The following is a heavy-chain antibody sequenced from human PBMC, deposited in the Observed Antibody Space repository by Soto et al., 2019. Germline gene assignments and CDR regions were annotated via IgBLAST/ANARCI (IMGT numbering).Heavy chain of an antibody. CDR2: IYYSGST. Sequence: SETLSLTCTVAGGSISSGGYYWSWIRQHPGKGLEWIGYIYYSGSTYYNPSLKSRVTISVDASKNQFSLKLSSVTAADTAVYYCARGEYYCTIPSCYREYHYDYGMDVWGQGTTVTVCS. CDR3: ARGEYYCTIPSCYREYHYDYGMDV. D-gene: IGHD2-2*02. V-gene: IGHV4-31*03. CDR1: GGSISSGGYY. J-gene: IGHJ6*02.